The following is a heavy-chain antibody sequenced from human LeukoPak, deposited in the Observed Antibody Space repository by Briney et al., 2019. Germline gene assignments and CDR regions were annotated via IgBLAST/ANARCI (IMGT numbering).Heavy chain of an antibody. V-gene: IGHV4-30-2*05. J-gene: IGHJ4*02. CDR2: INNSGNK. CDR3: ARDGYNYGGRLLDY. Sequence: LRLSCAASGFTFSSYAMSWVRQAPGKGLEWIGHINNSGNKYYNPSLRSRVTISVDTSRNQFSLMLNSVTAADTAMYYCARDGYNYGGRLLDYWGQGTLVTVSS. D-gene: IGHD5-18*01. CDR1: GFTFSSYA.